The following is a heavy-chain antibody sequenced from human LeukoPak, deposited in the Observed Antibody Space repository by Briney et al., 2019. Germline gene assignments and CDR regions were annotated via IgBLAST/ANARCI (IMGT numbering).Heavy chain of an antibody. CDR3: ARHGGEGGFGELLTYSYYFYMDV. Sequence: SETLSLTCAVSGDSIKNTDWWTWVRQPPGKGLEWIGAIYFSGSTYYNPSLKSRVTISVDTSENQFSLRLSSVTAAHTAVYYWARHGGEGGFGELLTYSYYFYMDVWGKGTTVTISS. CDR1: GDSIKNTDW. CDR2: IYFSGST. J-gene: IGHJ6*03. V-gene: IGHV4-4*02. D-gene: IGHD3-10*01.